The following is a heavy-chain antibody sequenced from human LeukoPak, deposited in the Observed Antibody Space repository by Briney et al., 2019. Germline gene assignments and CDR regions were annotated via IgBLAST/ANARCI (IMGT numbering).Heavy chain of an antibody. V-gene: IGHV4-4*09. Sequence: ASETLSLTCTVSGVSINTYYASWIRQAPGKGLGFIGFIYNGGNTNYNPSLKSRATISVDTSNNQFSLRLTSVTAADTAMYYCAAGPWELDFWGQGTLVTVSS. D-gene: IGHD1-26*01. CDR1: GVSINTYY. CDR3: AAGPWELDF. J-gene: IGHJ4*02. CDR2: IYNGGNT.